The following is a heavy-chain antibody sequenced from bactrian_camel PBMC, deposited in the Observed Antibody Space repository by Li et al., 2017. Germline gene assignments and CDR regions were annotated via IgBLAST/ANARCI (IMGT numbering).Heavy chain of an antibody. V-gene: IGHV3S53*01. CDR3: SAVDFDESPPGGACTAQEAVFFGR. J-gene: IGHJ6*01. CDR1: ESTYRSGC. CDR2: IDSDGST. D-gene: IGHD6*01. Sequence: HVQLVESGGGSVEAGGSLRLFCVASESTYRSGCMGWYREAPGQAREGIASIDSDGSTTYIDSVKGRFTISRDNTENTLYLQMNSLSPEDTAKYYCSAVDFDESPPGGACTAQEAVFFGRWGQGTQVTVS.